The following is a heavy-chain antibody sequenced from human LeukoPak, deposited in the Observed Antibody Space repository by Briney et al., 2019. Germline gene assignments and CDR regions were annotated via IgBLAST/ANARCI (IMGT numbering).Heavy chain of an antibody. CDR2: MNPNSGNT. D-gene: IGHD3-10*01. V-gene: IGHV1-8*01. J-gene: IGHJ6*03. CDR1: GGRFKSYG. CDR3: ARGDYYYGSGSYYTPPDYYYYMDV. Sequence: ASVKVSCKTIGGRFKSYGFNWVRQATGQGLEWMGWMNPNSGNTGYAQKFQGRVTMTRNTSISTAYMELSSLRSEDTAVYYCARGDYYYGSGSYYTPPDYYYYMDVWGKGTTVTISS.